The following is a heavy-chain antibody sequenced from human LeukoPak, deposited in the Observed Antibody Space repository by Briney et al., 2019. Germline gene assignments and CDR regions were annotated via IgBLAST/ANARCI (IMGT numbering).Heavy chain of an antibody. CDR1: GGSISSSSYY. V-gene: IGHV4-39*02. J-gene: IGHJ2*01. D-gene: IGHD2-15*01. Sequence: SETLSLTCTVSGGSISSSSYYWGWIRQPPGKALEWIGSIYYSGSTYYNPSLKCRVTISVDTSKKQFSLNQSSVTAADTAVYYCARDGGCSGVSCYLIYWYFDLWGRGTLVTVSS. CDR3: ARDGGCSGVSCYLIYWYFDL. CDR2: IYYSGST.